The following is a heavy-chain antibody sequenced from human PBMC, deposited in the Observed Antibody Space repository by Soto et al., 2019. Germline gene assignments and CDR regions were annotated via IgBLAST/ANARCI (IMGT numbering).Heavy chain of an antibody. J-gene: IGHJ6*02. V-gene: IGHV4-34*01. D-gene: IGHD3-3*01. CDR3: ARGRSREWLSTVNGMDV. Sequence: SETLSLTCAVYGGSFSGYYWSWIRQPPGKGLEWIGEINHSGSTNYNPSLKSRVTISVDTSKNQFSLKLSSVTAADTAVYYCARGRSREWLSTVNGMDVWGQGTTVT. CDR2: INHSGST. CDR1: GGSFSGYY.